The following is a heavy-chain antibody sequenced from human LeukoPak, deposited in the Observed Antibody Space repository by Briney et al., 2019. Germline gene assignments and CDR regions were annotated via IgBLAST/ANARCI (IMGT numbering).Heavy chain of an antibody. CDR3: TTEFGSGYYFDY. V-gene: IGHV3-15*01. CDR2: IKSKTNGGTA. D-gene: IGHD3-10*01. Sequence: PGGSLRLSCAASGFTFSNAWMSWVRQAPGKGLGWVGRIKSKTNGGTADYAAPVNGRFTISRDDAKNTLYLQMNSLKTEDTAVYYCTTEFGSGYYFDYWGQGTLVTVSS. J-gene: IGHJ4*02. CDR1: GFTFSNAW.